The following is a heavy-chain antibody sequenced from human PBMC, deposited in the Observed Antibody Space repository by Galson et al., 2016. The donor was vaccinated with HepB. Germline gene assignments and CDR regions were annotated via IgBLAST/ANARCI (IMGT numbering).Heavy chain of an antibody. CDR2: IYPGDSDT. CDR3: GAADYNFKIYF. V-gene: IGHV5-51*01. CDR1: RFNFNNYW. D-gene: IGHD1-20*01. J-gene: IGHJ4*02. Sequence: QSGAEVKKPGESLRISCKGSRFNFNNYWIAWVRQMPGKGLEWMGFIYPGDSDTKYSPSFQGHITIPVDKSITTAYLQWRGLKASDTAMYYCGAADYNFKIYFWGQGTLVTVSS.